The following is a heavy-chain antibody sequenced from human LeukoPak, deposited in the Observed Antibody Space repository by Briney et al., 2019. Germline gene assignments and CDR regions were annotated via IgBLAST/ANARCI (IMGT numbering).Heavy chain of an antibody. D-gene: IGHD2-2*02. CDR1: GFTFSDYY. V-gene: IGHV3-11*05. Sequence: PGGPLRLSCAASGFTFSDYYMSWIRQAPGKGLEWVSYISTTSSYTDYADSVRGRFTISRDNAKNLLYLQMNSLRPEDTAVYYCARDWYCSSSICYTDRNWFDPWGQGTLVTVSS. CDR3: ARDWYCSSSICYTDRNWFDP. J-gene: IGHJ5*02. CDR2: ISTTSSYT.